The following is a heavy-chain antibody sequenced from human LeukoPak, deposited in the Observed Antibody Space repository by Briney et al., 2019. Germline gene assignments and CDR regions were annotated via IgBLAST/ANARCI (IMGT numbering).Heavy chain of an antibody. CDR1: SDSLTTSFYF. CDR3: ARHSKIVLATGWFDP. V-gene: IGHV4-39*01. Sequence: SETLSLTCSVSSDSLTTSFYFWGWVRQPPGKALEWKGSIYYTGTTYYNPSLKNRVIISEDTSKNQFYLQMTSVTAADTALYFCARHSKIVLATGWFDPWGQGVLVTVSS. CDR2: IYYTGTT. J-gene: IGHJ5*02. D-gene: IGHD3-16*02.